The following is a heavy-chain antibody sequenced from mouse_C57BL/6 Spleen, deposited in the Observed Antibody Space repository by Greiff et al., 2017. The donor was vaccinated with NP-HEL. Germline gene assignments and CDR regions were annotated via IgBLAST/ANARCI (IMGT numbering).Heavy chain of an antibody. Sequence: VQLQQPGAELVKPGASVKLSCKASGYTFTSYWMHWVKQRPGQGLEWIGMIHPNSGSTNYNEKFKSKATLTVDKSSSTAYMQLSSLTSEDSAVYYCARLYGNYAGVYFDYWGQGTTLTVSS. CDR1: GYTFTSYW. D-gene: IGHD2-1*01. J-gene: IGHJ2*01. CDR3: ARLYGNYAGVYFDY. CDR2: IHPNSGST. V-gene: IGHV1-64*01.